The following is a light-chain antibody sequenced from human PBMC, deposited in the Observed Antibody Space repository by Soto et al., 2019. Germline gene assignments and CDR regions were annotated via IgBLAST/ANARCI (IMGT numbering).Light chain of an antibody. CDR2: DVS. CDR1: SSDAGGYNY. Sequence: QSALTQPASVSGSPGQPSTISCTGTSSDAGGYNYVSWYQQHPGKAPKLMIYDVSNRPSGVSNRFSGSKSGNTASLTISGLQAEDEADYYCSSYTSSSTPYVFGTGTKVTVL. CDR3: SSYTSSSTPYV. V-gene: IGLV2-14*01. J-gene: IGLJ1*01.